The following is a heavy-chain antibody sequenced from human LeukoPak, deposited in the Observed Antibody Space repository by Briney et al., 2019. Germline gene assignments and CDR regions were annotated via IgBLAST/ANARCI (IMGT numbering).Heavy chain of an antibody. V-gene: IGHV3-74*01. CDR1: GFTFSSYW. CDR2: INGDGSIT. Sequence: GGCLRLSCVASGFTFSSYWMQWVRQAPGKGLVWVSRINGDGSITNYADSVKGRFTNSRDNAKNTLYLQLNSLRAEDTAVYYCARGGGSNYFDHWGQGTLVTVSS. CDR3: ARGGGSNYFDH. J-gene: IGHJ4*02. D-gene: IGHD3-16*01.